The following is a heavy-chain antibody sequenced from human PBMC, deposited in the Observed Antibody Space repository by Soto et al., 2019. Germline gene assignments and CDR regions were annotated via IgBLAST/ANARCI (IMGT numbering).Heavy chain of an antibody. V-gene: IGHV4-31*03. CDR1: GDSINSGAYY. CDR2: IYYTGTT. Sequence: QVQLQESGSGLVKPSQTLSLTCTVSGDSINSGAYYWSWIRQHPGEGLEWIGYIYYTGTTSYRPSLRSRVTISLDTSKNQFSLNLSFVTAADTAIYYCAREGYHYNGMDVWGQGTTVTVSS. J-gene: IGHJ6*02. CDR3: AREGYHYNGMDV.